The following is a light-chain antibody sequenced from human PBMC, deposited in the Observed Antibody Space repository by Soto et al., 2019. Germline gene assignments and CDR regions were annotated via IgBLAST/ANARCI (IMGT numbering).Light chain of an antibody. CDR1: SSDVGGYKY. V-gene: IGLV2-8*01. CDR2: EVS. J-gene: IGLJ1*01. CDR3: SSYAGSKNYV. Sequence: QSAMTQPPSASGSPGQSVTISCTGTSSDVGGYKYVSWYQQHPGKAPKVMIYEVSKGPSGVPNRFYGSKSGNTASLTVSGLQAEDEADYYCSSYAGSKNYVFGTGNKVTVL.